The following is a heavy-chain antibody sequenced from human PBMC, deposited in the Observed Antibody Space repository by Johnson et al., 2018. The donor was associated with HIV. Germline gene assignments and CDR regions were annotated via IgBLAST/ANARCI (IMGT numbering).Heavy chain of an antibody. CDR1: GFTFRSYS. J-gene: IGHJ3*02. CDR2: IAYDGTNK. Sequence: VQLVESGGGVVQPGRSLRLSCAGSGFTFRSYSMHWVRQAPGKGLEWVAVIAYDGTNKYYADSVKGRFTISRDNSQNTLYLQMNSLRAEDTAVYYCAREEGNYILTRGDAFDIWGQGTMVTVSS. D-gene: IGHD3-9*01. V-gene: IGHV3-30*03. CDR3: AREEGNYILTRGDAFDI.